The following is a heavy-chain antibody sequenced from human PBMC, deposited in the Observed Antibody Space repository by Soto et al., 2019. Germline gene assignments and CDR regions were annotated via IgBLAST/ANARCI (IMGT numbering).Heavy chain of an antibody. CDR2: ISYDGSNK. D-gene: IGHD3-10*01. CDR3: ARDWVWFGAHPIDY. J-gene: IGHJ4*02. CDR1: GFTFSNYG. Sequence: QVQLVESGGGVVQPGGSLRLSCAASGFTFSNYGMHWVRQAPGKGLEWVAVISYDGSNKYYADSVKGRFTISRDNSKNTLYLQVNSLTTEDTAVYYCARDWVWFGAHPIDYWGQGTLVTVSS. V-gene: IGHV3-30*03.